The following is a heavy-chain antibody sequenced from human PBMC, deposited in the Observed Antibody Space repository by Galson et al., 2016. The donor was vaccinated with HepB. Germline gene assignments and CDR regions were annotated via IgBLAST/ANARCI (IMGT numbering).Heavy chain of an antibody. Sequence: SETLSLTCTVSGGSVSSGSYYWSWIRQPPGKGLEWIGYIYYSGSTNYNPSLKSRVTISVDTSNNQFSLKLSSVTAADTAVYYCARGDSSWGYWYFDLWGRGTLVTVSS. CDR3: ARGDSSWGYWYFDL. J-gene: IGHJ2*01. CDR2: IYYSGST. D-gene: IGHD6-13*01. V-gene: IGHV4-61*01. CDR1: GGSVSSGSYY.